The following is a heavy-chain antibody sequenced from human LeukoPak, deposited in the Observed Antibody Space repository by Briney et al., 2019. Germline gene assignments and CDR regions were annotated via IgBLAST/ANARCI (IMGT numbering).Heavy chain of an antibody. V-gene: IGHV3-30-3*01. J-gene: IGHJ4*02. CDR3: AKGYSEFDY. D-gene: IGHD4-11*01. CDR2: ISYDGSNK. CDR1: GFTFSSYA. Sequence: GRSLRLSCAASGFTFSSYAMHWVRQAPGKGLEWVAVISYDGSNKYYADSVKGRFTISRDNSKNTLYLQMNSLRAEDTAVYYCAKGYSEFDYWGQGTLVTVSS.